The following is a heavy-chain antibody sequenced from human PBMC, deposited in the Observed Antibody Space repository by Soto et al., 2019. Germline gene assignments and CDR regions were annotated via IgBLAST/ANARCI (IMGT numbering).Heavy chain of an antibody. CDR2: ISAYNGNT. J-gene: IGHJ6*02. V-gene: IGHV1-18*01. D-gene: IGHD2-15*01. Sequence: ASVKVSCKASGYTFTSYGISWVRQAPGQGLEWMGWISAYNGNTNYAQKLQGRVTMTTDTSTSTAYMELSSLRSEDTAVYYCARDGLVVVAASFYYYYGMDVWGQGTTVTVSS. CDR3: ARDGLVVVAASFYYYYGMDV. CDR1: GYTFTSYG.